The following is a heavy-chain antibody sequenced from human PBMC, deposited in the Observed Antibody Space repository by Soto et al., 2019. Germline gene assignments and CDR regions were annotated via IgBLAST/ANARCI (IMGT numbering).Heavy chain of an antibody. CDR3: XXXXXXXXXXXGYPTGPHFAFDL. CDR2: IYDTGRT. J-gene: IGHJ3*01. CDR1: GDSISSGGSS. D-gene: IGHD5-18*01. V-gene: IGHV4-30-2*01. Sequence: QMQLQESGSRLVKPSQTVSLTCAVSGDSISSGGSSWNWIRQPPGKGLEWIGYIYDTGRTYYNPSXNPQVXXXXXXXXXXXXXXXXXXXXXXXXXXXXXXXXXXXXXXXGYPTGPHFAFDLWGQGTMVTVSS.